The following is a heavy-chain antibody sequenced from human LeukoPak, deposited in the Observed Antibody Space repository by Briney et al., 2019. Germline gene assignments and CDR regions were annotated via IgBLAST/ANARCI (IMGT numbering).Heavy chain of an antibody. CDR1: GFTFSSYG. CDR2: ISGRGGGP. J-gene: IGHJ4*02. Sequence: QPGGSLRLSCAASGFTFSSYGMSWVRQAPGKGLEWVSVISGRGGGPYYADSVKGPFTISRDNYKNTLYLQMNSQRAEDTAVYYCAKVGLLTMYFDYWGQGTLVTVSS. CDR3: AKVGLLTMYFDY. V-gene: IGHV3-23*01.